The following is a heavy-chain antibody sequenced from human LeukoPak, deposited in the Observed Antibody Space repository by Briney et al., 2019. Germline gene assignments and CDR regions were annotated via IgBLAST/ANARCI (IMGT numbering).Heavy chain of an antibody. CDR3: ARDSLGSGSWFDP. V-gene: IGHV3-30-3*01. CDR1: GFTFSSYA. J-gene: IGHJ5*02. D-gene: IGHD3-10*01. Sequence: HPGGSLRLSCAASGFTFSSYAMHWVRQAPGKGLEWVAVISYDGSNKYYADSVKGRFTISRDNSKNTLYLQMNSLRAEDTAVYYCARDSLGSGSWFDPWGQGTLVTVSS. CDR2: ISYDGSNK.